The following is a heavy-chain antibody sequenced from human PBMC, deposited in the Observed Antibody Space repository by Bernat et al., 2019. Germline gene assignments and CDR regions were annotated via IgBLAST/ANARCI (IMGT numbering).Heavy chain of an antibody. D-gene: IGHD3-10*01. CDR3: TTFGGY. J-gene: IGHJ4*02. Sequence: VQLGGAGGGLGKPGGSLRLSCAASGCTFSTVWMSWVRQAPGKGLEWVGRGKSKADGGTTDYAAPVKGRFTVSRDDSKTTVYLQMNSLKSEDTAVYYCTTFGGYWGQGVLVTVSS. V-gene: IGHV3-15*01. CDR2: GKSKADGGTT. CDR1: GCTFSTVW.